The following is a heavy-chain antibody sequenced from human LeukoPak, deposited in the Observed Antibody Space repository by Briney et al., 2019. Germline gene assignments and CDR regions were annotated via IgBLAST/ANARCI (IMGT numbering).Heavy chain of an antibody. CDR3: ARERRPIGSSFDP. CDR2: INPSGGST. V-gene: IGHV1-46*01. Sequence: ASVKVSCKASGGTFSSYAISWVRQAPGQGLEWMGIINPSGGSTSYAQKFQGRVTMTRDTSTSTVYMGLSSLRSEDTAVYYCARERRPIGSSFDPWGQGTLVIVSS. J-gene: IGHJ5*02. CDR1: GGTFSSYA. D-gene: IGHD3-10*01.